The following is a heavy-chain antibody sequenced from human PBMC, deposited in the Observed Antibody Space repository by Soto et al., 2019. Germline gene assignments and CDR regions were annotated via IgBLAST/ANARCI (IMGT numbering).Heavy chain of an antibody. Sequence: QVQLQESGPGLVKPSQTLSLTCTVSGGSISSGGYYWSWIRQHPGKGLEWIGYIYYSGSNYYNPSLKSRVTISADTSKNQFCLKLSSLTAADTAVYYCARVRSGYYYSLDYWGQGTLVTVSS. CDR1: GGSISSGGYY. V-gene: IGHV4-31*03. CDR3: ARVRSGYYYSLDY. CDR2: IYYSGSN. J-gene: IGHJ4*02. D-gene: IGHD3-22*01.